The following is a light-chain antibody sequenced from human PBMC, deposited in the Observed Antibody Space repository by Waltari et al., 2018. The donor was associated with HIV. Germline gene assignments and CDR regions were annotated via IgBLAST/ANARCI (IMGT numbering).Light chain of an antibody. V-gene: IGKV3-15*01. Sequence: EIVMTQSPVPLSASPGERVTLSCRASESVNSDLAWYQQKPGQAPRLLIHGASTRATGIPPRFSGSGSETQFTLTISSLQSEDCAVYYCQQYNNWPPAWTFGRGTRVEI. CDR1: ESVNSD. CDR2: GAS. J-gene: IGKJ1*01. CDR3: QQYNNWPPAWT.